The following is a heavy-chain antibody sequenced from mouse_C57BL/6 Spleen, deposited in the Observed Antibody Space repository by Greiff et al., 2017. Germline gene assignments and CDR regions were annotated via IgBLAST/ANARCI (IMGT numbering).Heavy chain of an antibody. Sequence: VQLQQPGAELVKPGASVKMSCKASGYTFTSYWITWVKQRPGQGLEWIGDIYPGSGSTNYNEKFKSKATLTVDTSSRTAYMQLSSLTSEDSAVYYCARAYDYDGYFDVWGTGTTVTVSS. CDR2: IYPGSGST. V-gene: IGHV1-55*01. J-gene: IGHJ1*03. CDR1: GYTFTSYW. CDR3: ARAYDYDGYFDV. D-gene: IGHD2-4*01.